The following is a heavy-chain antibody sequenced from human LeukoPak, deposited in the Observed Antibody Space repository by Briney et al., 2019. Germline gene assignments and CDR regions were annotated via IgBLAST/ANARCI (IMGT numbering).Heavy chain of an antibody. V-gene: IGHV3-30-3*01. CDR2: ISYDGSNK. CDR3: ARDVSRISDY. D-gene: IGHD2-15*01. Sequence: GGSLRLSCAASGFTFSSYAMHWVRQAPGKGLEWVAVISYDGSNKYYADSVKGRFTISRDNSKNTLYLQMNSLRAEDTAVYYCARDVSRISDYWGQGTLVTVSS. CDR1: GFTFSSYA. J-gene: IGHJ4*02.